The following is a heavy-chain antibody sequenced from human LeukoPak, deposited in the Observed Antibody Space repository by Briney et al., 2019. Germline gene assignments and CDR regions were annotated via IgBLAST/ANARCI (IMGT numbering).Heavy chain of an antibody. V-gene: IGHV1-46*01. CDR2: INPSGGST. D-gene: IGHD5-18*01. CDR1: GYTFTSYY. Sequence: ASVKVSCKASGYTFTSYYMRWVRQAPGQGLEWMGIINPSGGSTSYAQKFQGRVTMTRDTSTSTVYMELSSLRSEDTAVYYCARADSYGNIPEYFDYWGQGTLVTVSS. J-gene: IGHJ4*02. CDR3: ARADSYGNIPEYFDY.